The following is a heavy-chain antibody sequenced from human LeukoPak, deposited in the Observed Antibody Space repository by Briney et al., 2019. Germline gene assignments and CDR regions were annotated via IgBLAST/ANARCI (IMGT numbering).Heavy chain of an antibody. CDR2: TNPNSGGT. D-gene: IGHD2-15*01. CDR3: ARGRGGKYCSGGSCYSYDYYYYMDV. J-gene: IGHJ6*03. Sequence: ASVKVSCKASGYTFTGYYMHWVRQAPGQGLEWMGWTNPNSGGTNYAQKFQGRVTMTRDTSISTAYMELSRLRSDDTAVYYCARGRGGKYCSGGSCYSYDYYYYMDVWGKGTTVTVSS. CDR1: GYTFTGYY. V-gene: IGHV1-2*02.